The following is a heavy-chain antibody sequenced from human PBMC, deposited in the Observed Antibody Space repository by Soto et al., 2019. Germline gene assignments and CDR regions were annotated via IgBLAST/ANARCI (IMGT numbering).Heavy chain of an antibody. CDR1: GYTFINYH. CDR3: AKAPRGEMATD. D-gene: IGHD5-12*01. J-gene: IGHJ4*02. CDR2: INTYNGMT. Sequence: QVQLVQSGGEVKKPGASVTVSCKASGYTFINYHITWVRQAPGQGLEWMAWINTYNGMTDYAQRFQGRVTMTRDTSTSTAYMKLRNLGCDDTAVYFCAKAPRGEMATDWGQGPLVTVSS. V-gene: IGHV1-18*01.